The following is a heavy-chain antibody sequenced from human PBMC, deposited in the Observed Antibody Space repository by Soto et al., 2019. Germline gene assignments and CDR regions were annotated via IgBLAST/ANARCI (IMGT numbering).Heavy chain of an antibody. D-gene: IGHD6-19*01. Sequence: QLQLQESGPGPVKPSETLSLTCTVSGDSISSSTYFWGWIRQAPGKGLEWIGSIYYSGSTYYNPSPKSRVTTSVDTSKNQFSLRLTSVTAADPAVYYCARHFELWLVRGGFDDWGQGTLVTVSS. CDR3: ARHFELWLVRGGFDD. CDR2: IYYSGST. CDR1: GDSISSSTYF. V-gene: IGHV4-39*01. J-gene: IGHJ4*02.